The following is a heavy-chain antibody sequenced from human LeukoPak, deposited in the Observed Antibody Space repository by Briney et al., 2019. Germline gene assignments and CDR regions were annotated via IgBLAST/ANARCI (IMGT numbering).Heavy chain of an antibody. V-gene: IGHV3-48*01. CDR1: EFTFSSYN. J-gene: IGHJ5*02. CDR2: ISSSSSTI. Sequence: PGESLRLSCAASEFTFSSYNLNWLRQAPGKGLEWVSYISSSSSTIYYADSVKGRFTISRDNAKNSLYLQMNSLRAEDTAVYYCARRAARGRFDPWGQGTLVTASS. CDR3: ARRAARGRFDP. D-gene: IGHD6-6*01.